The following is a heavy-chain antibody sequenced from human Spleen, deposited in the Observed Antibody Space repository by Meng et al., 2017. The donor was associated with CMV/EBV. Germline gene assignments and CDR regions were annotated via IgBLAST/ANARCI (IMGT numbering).Heavy chain of an antibody. CDR2: IQSNTDGGTR. CDR1: GFSFRNAW. Sequence: GGSLRLSCAASGFSFRNAWMSWIRQAPGKGLEWVGRIQSNTDGGTRDYAAPVKGRFIVSRDDSNNILYLEMNSLKTEDTAVYYCTTDLARRYYDSAGAHLAQTWGQGTLVTVSS. CDR3: TTDLARRYYDSAGAHLAQT. V-gene: IGHV3-15*01. D-gene: IGHD3-3*01. J-gene: IGHJ5*02.